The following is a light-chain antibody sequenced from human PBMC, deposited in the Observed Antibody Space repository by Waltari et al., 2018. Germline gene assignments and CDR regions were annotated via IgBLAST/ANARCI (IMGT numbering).Light chain of an antibody. CDR1: QSVLYSSNDKNY. V-gene: IGKV4-1*01. J-gene: IGKJ1*01. CDR2: WAS. CDR3: QQYYSTPWT. Sequence: DIVMTQSPDSLAASLGERATINSKSSQSVLYSSNDKNYLAWYQQKPGQPPKLLIYWASTRESGVPDRFSGSGSGTDFTLTISSLQAEDVAVYYCQQYYSTPWTFGQGTKVEIK.